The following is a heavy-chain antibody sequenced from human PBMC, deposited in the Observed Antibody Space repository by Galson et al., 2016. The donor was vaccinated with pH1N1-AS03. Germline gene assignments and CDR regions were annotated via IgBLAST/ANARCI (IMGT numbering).Heavy chain of an antibody. Sequence: PALVKPTQTLTLTCAFSGFSLTTRGVGVGWIRQPPGKALEWLALIYWDDDKRYSPSLKSRLTITRDISKNRVVLTMTHMDPVDTATYYCAHSGPPLPQEKHCSGGNCYYYHGMDVWGQGTTVTVSS. D-gene: IGHD2-15*01. V-gene: IGHV2-5*02. J-gene: IGHJ6*01. CDR2: IYWDDDK. CDR1: GFSLTTRGVG. CDR3: AHSGPPLPQEKHCSGGNCYYYHGMDV.